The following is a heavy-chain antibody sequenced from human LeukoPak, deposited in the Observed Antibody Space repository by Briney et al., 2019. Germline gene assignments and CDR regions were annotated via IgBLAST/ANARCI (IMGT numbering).Heavy chain of an antibody. CDR1: GGSFSGYY. V-gene: IGHV4-34*01. D-gene: IGHD5-24*01. J-gene: IGHJ4*02. CDR3: ARRRLGYYFDY. CDR2: INPRGST. Sequence: SETLSLTCGVYGGSFSGYYWSWIRQPPGKGLEWIGEINPRGSTNYNPSLKSRVTLSADTSKNQLSLTLNSVTAADTPVYYCARRRLGYYFDYWGQGTLVTVSS.